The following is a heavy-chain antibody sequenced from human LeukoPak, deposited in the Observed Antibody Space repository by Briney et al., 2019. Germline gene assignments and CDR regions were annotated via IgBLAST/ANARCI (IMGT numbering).Heavy chain of an antibody. D-gene: IGHD6-13*01. CDR3: ARDIGAAGNALDAFDI. J-gene: IGHJ3*02. Sequence: PGRSLRLSCAASGFTFSSYWMSWVRQAPGKGLEWVANIKQDGSEKYYVDSVKGRFTISRDNAKNSLYLQMNSLRAEDTAVYYCARDIGAAGNALDAFDIWGQGTMVTVSS. CDR2: IKQDGSEK. V-gene: IGHV3-7*01. CDR1: GFTFSSYW.